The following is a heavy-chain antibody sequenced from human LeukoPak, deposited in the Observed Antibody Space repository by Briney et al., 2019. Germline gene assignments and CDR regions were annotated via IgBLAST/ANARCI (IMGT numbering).Heavy chain of an antibody. Sequence: PGGSLRLSCAASGFTFSSYSMNWVRQAPGKGLEWVSAISGSGGSTYYADSVKGRFTISRDNSKNTLYLQMNSLRAEDTAVYYCAKGRGSSGWYSWIDYWGQGTLVTVSS. V-gene: IGHV3-23*01. CDR1: GFTFSSYS. D-gene: IGHD6-19*01. J-gene: IGHJ4*02. CDR3: AKGRGSSGWYSWIDY. CDR2: ISGSGGST.